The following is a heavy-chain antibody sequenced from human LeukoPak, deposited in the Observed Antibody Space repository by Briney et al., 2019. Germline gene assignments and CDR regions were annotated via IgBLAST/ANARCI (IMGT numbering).Heavy chain of an antibody. CDR2: ISGSGGHT. CDR1: GFTFTSYA. V-gene: IGHV3-23*01. J-gene: IGHJ4*02. CDR3: AKERIVVVVASPDY. Sequence: GGSLRLSCTASGFTFTSYAMTWVRQAPGKGLEWVSGISGSGGHTYNAESVKGRFTLPRDNSKNPMYLQMNSLRAEDTAVYYCAKERIVVVVASPDYWGQGTLVTVSS. D-gene: IGHD2-15*01.